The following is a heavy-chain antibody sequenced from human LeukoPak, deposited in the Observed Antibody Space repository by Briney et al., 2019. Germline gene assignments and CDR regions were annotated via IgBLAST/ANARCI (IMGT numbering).Heavy chain of an antibody. D-gene: IGHD3-3*01. V-gene: IGHV1-2*02. CDR1: GYTFTCYY. CDR3: AHSYDFWSGLYMDV. CDR2: INPNSGGT. Sequence: ASVTVSCKASGYTFTCYYMHWVRQAPGQGLEWMGWINPNSGGTNYAQKFQGRVTMTRDTSISTAYMELSRLRSDDTAVYYCAHSYDFWSGLYMDVWGKGTTVTVSS. J-gene: IGHJ6*03.